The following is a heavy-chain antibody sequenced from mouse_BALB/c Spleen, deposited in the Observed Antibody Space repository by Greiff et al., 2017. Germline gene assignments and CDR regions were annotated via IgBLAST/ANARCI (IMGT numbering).Heavy chain of an antibody. CDR2: IDPENGNT. V-gene: IGHV14-1*02. Sequence: DVKLVESGAELVRPGALVKLSCKASGFNIKDYYMHWVKQRPEQGLEWIGWIDPENGNTIYDPKFQGKASITADTSSNTAYLQLSSLTSEDTAVYYCARGDGNPCAYWGQGTLVTVSA. CDR3: ARGDGNPCAY. CDR1: GFNIKDYY. D-gene: IGHD2-1*01. J-gene: IGHJ3*01.